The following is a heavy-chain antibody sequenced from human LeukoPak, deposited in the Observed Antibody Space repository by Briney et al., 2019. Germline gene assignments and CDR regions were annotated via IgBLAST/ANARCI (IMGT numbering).Heavy chain of an antibody. J-gene: IGHJ5*02. CDR3: ARGASEYYYDSSGYYTGSYDP. V-gene: IGHV3-74*01. CDR1: GFTFSDYW. D-gene: IGHD3-22*01. Sequence: GGSLRLSCAASGFTFSDYWMHWVRQAPGKGLVWVSRISRDGSSTSYADSVKGRFTVSRDNAKNTLYLQMNSLRAEDTAVYYCARGASEYYYDSSGYYTGSYDPWGQGTLVTVSS. CDR2: ISRDGSST.